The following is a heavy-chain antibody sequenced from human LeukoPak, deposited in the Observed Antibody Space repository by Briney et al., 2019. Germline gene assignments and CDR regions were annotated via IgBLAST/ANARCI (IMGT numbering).Heavy chain of an antibody. Sequence: GASVKVSCKASGYTFTSYGISWVRQAPGQGLEWMGWISAYNGNTNYAQKLQGRVTMTTDISTSTAYMELRSLRSDDTAVYYCARDPPAYSSSWYYYYYYMDVWGKGTTVTISS. CDR3: ARDPPAYSSSWYYYYYYMDV. CDR2: ISAYNGNT. J-gene: IGHJ6*03. CDR1: GYTFTSYG. V-gene: IGHV1-18*01. D-gene: IGHD6-13*01.